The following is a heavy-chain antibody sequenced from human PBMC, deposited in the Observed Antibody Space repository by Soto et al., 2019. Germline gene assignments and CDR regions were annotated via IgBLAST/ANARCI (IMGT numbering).Heavy chain of an antibody. CDR2: IKQDGSEK. D-gene: IGHD2-8*01. CDR1: GFTFSSYW. V-gene: IGHV3-7*03. Sequence: GGSLRLSCAASGFTFSSYWMSWVRQAPGKGLEWVANIKQDGSEKYYVDSVKGRFTISRDNAKNSLYLQMNSLRAEDTAVYYCARDQVYELYYYYYGMDVWGQGTTVTVYS. CDR3: ARDQVYELYYYYYGMDV. J-gene: IGHJ6*02.